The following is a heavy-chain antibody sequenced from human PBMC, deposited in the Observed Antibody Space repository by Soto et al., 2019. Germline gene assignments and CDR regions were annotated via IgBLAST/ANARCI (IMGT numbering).Heavy chain of an antibody. CDR1: GGSFSGYY. CDR2: INHSGST. V-gene: IGHV4-34*01. Sequence: QVQLQQWGAGLLKPSETLSLTCAVYGGSFSGYYWSWIRQPPGKGLEWIGEINHSGSTNYKPSLKSRVTISVDTSKNQCSLKLSSVTAADTAVYYCARVRNYFYYYYMDVWGKGTTVTVSS. J-gene: IGHJ6*03. CDR3: ARVRNYFYYYYMDV. D-gene: IGHD4-4*01.